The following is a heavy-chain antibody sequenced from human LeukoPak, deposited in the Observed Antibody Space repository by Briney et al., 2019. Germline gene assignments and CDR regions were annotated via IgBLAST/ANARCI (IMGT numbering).Heavy chain of an antibody. Sequence: GASVKVSCKASGGTFSSYAISWVRQAPGQGLEWMGGIIPIFGTANYAQKFQGRVTITADESTSTAYMELSSLRSEDTAVYYCARAGEREQRLVPRAYWGQGTLVTVSS. CDR3: ARAGEREQRLVPRAY. CDR1: GGTFSSYA. J-gene: IGHJ4*02. D-gene: IGHD6-13*01. CDR2: IIPIFGTA. V-gene: IGHV1-69*01.